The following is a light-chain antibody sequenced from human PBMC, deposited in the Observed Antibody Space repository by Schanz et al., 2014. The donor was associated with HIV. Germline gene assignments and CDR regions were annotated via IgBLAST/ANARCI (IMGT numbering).Light chain of an antibody. Sequence: QSVLTQPPSVSAAPGQRVTISCTGSRSNIGAGYDVHWYQHLPGTAPKLLIYGNTNRPSGVPDRFSGSKSGTAASLAISGLQAEDEADYYCLSYDRSLSGPYLFGTGTKLTVL. CDR1: RSNIGAGYD. J-gene: IGLJ1*01. CDR2: GNT. CDR3: LSYDRSLSGPYL. V-gene: IGLV1-40*01.